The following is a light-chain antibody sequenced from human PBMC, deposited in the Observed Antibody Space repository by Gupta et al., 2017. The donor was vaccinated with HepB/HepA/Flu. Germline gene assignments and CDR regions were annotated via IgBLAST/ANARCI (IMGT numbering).Light chain of an antibody. CDR2: SDN. J-gene: IGLJ3*02. Sequence: QSVLTQPPSASGTPGQRVTISCSGSSSNIGSNTVNWYHQLPGTAPKFLINSDNQRPSGVPDRSSGSKSGTSASLVISGLQSDDEADYYCAAWDDSLNWVFGGGTKLTVL. CDR3: AAWDDSLNWV. V-gene: IGLV1-44*01. CDR1: SSNIGSNT.